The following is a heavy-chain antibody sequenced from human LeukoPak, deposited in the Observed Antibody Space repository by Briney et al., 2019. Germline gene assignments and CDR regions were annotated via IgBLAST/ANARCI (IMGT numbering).Heavy chain of an antibody. J-gene: IGHJ4*02. CDR3: AREDGI. CDR1: GGSISSGSYY. Sequence: LSLTCTVSGGSISSGSYYWSWIRQPAGKGLEWIGRIYTSGSTNYSPSLKSRVTISVDTSKNQFSLKLSSVTAADTAVYYCAREDGIWGQGTLVTVSS. V-gene: IGHV4-61*02. CDR2: IYTSGST.